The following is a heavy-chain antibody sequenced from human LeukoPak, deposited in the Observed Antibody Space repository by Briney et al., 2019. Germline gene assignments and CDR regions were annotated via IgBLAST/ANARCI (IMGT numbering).Heavy chain of an antibody. CDR3: ARVRWFGYSSFKYFDY. V-gene: IGHV4-38-2*02. J-gene: IGHJ4*02. CDR1: GYSISSGYY. D-gene: IGHD6-19*01. Sequence: PSETLSLTCTVSGYSISSGYYWGWIRQPPGKGLEWIGSINHSGSTNYNPSLKSRVTISVDTSKNQFSLKLSSVTAADTAVYYCARVRWFGYSSFKYFDYWGQGTLVTVSS. CDR2: INHSGST.